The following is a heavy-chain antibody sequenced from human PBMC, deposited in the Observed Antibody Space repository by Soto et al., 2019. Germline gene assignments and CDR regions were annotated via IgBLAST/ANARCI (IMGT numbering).Heavy chain of an antibody. Sequence: SETLSLTCTVSRGSISSTISSYYWSWIRQAPGKGLEWLGYIHHTGSTKYNPSLKSRDSISIDTSKNQFSLQLSSVTAADTAVYYCVRERPYYGFDSWGQGTLVTVSS. CDR1: RGSISSTISSYY. J-gene: IGHJ4*02. CDR2: IHHTGST. D-gene: IGHD3-22*01. CDR3: VRERPYYGFDS. V-gene: IGHV4-61*01.